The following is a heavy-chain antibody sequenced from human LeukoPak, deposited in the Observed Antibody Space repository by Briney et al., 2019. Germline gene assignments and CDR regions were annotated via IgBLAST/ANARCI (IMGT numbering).Heavy chain of an antibody. CDR2: ISSSGSTI. J-gene: IGHJ4*02. CDR3: ARDRGYSYAYGTYFDY. V-gene: IGHV3-48*03. Sequence: GGSVTHPCAASGFTFSSYEMNWVRQAPGKGLEWVSYISSSGSTIYYADSVKGRFTISRDNAKNSLCLQMNSLRAEDTAVYYCARDRGYSYAYGTYFDYWGQPTLVTVSS. D-gene: IGHD5-18*01. CDR1: GFTFSSYE.